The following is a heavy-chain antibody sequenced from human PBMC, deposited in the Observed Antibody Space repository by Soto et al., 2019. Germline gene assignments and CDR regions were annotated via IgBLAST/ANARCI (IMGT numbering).Heavy chain of an antibody. Sequence: LXLSCASPGFAFSRSSMSLVRQAPGKGLEWAANIKQDGSEKYYVDSVKGRFTISRDNAKNSVYLQMNSLRAEDTAVYYCAREGRSRIADRQGTYWGQGTLVTVSS. CDR1: GFAFSRSS. J-gene: IGHJ4*02. CDR2: IKQDGSEK. CDR3: AREGRSRIADRQGTY. D-gene: IGHD6-6*01. V-gene: IGHV3-7*03.